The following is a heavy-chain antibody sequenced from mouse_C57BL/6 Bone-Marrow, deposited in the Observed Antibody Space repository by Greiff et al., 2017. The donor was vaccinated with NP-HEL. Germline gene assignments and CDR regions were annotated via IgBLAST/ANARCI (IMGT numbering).Heavy chain of an antibody. Sequence: QVQLKESGAELVKPGASVKISCKASGYEFSNYWMNWVKQRPGKGLEWIGQLYPGDGDTNYNGKFTDKATLTADKTSRTAYMQLSRLTSEDAAVYFCARGAYWGQGTLVTVSA. CDR3: ARGAY. CDR2: LYPGDGDT. CDR1: GYEFSNYW. J-gene: IGHJ3*01. V-gene: IGHV1-80*01.